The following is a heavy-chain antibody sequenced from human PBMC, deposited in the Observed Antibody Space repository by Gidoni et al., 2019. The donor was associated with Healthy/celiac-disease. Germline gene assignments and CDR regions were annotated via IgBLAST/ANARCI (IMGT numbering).Heavy chain of an antibody. CDR2: IYRGGIT. Sequence: EVHLLETGGGVTQPGGALIPPRAASRFPVSRDYMSWVRQAPGRGMGWVLVIYRGGITYYAASVKGRFTVSGDNSKKTLYLQMNGRGAKKTAVYNWAGEGPSNWGSLFYSWGQRALCSVSS. CDR3: AGEGPSNWGSLFYS. V-gene: IGHV3-53*02. J-gene: IGHJ4*02. CDR1: RFPVSRDY. D-gene: IGHD7-27*01.